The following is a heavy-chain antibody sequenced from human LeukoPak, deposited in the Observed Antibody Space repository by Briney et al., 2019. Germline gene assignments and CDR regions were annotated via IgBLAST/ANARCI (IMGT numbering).Heavy chain of an antibody. D-gene: IGHD1-26*01. V-gene: IGHV3-15*01. Sequence: GGSLRLSCAASGFTFSNDAMSWVRQAPGKGLEWVGRIKSKSDGGTTDYAAPVKGRFTISRDDSKNTLYLQMNSLKTEDTAVYYCPTDRKPRIVGAHQRFDYWGQGTLVTVSS. CDR1: GFTFSNDA. CDR2: IKSKSDGGTT. J-gene: IGHJ4*02. CDR3: PTDRKPRIVGAHQRFDY.